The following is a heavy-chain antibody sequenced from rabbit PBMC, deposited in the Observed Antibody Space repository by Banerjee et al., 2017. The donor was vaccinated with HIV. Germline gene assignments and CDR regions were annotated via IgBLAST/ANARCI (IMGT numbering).Heavy chain of an antibody. J-gene: IGHJ3*01. Sequence: QQQLEESGGGLVQPEGSLTLTCTASGFSFTTYWICWVRQAPGKGLEWIASIDTGDGSTYYASWAKGRFTISKTSSTTVTLQMTSLTTADTATYFCARGGLWGQGTLVTVS. CDR1: GFSFTTYW. V-gene: IGHV1S45*01. CDR3: ARGGL. CDR2: IDTGDGST.